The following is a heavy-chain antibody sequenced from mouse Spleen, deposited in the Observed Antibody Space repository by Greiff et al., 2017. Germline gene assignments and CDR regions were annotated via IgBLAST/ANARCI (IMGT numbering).Heavy chain of an antibody. CDR1: GFTFSDYG. V-gene: IGHV5-15*02. D-gene: IGHD1-2*01. Sequence: EVNVVESGGGLVQPGGSRKLSCAASGFTFSDYGMAWVRQAPGKGPEWVAFISNLAYSIYYADTVTGRFTISRENAKNTLYLEMSSLRSEDTAMYYCARSLLRPPGAMDYWGQGTSVTVSS. CDR3: ARSLLRPPGAMDY. CDR2: ISNLAYSI. J-gene: IGHJ4*01.